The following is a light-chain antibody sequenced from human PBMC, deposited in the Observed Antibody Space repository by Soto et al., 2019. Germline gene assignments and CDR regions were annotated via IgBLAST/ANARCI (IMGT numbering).Light chain of an antibody. V-gene: IGLV2-14*03. CDR3: TSYTSSYTLV. CDR2: GVS. CDR1: SSDVGAYNY. Sequence: QSALTQPASVSGSPGQSITISCTGTSSDVGAYNYVSWYQHHPGKAPKLLISGVSDRPSGVSNRFSGSKSGNTASLTISGLQTEDEADYYCTSYTSSYTLVFGGGTKVTVL. J-gene: IGLJ2*01.